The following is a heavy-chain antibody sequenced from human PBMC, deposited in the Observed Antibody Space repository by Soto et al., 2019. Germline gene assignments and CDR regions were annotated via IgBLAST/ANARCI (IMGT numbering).Heavy chain of an antibody. D-gene: IGHD3-22*01. Sequence: SETLSLTCTVSGGSISSGGYYWSWIRQHPGKGLEWIGYIYYSGSTYYNPSLKSRVTISVDTSKNQFSLKLSSVTAADTAVYYCARDQYYYDSSGQKPYNWFDPWGQGTLVTVSS. CDR1: GGSISSGGYY. J-gene: IGHJ5*02. CDR2: IYYSGST. V-gene: IGHV4-31*03. CDR3: ARDQYYYDSSGQKPYNWFDP.